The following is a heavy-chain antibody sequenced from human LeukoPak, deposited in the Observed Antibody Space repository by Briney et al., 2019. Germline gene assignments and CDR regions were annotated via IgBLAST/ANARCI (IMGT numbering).Heavy chain of an antibody. V-gene: IGHV3-30*03. CDR3: VGPALRHPGTLRAPFDY. D-gene: IGHD5-12*01. CDR1: GFTFSSYG. Sequence: PGGSLRLSCAASGFTFSSYGMHWVRQAPGKGLEWVAVISYDGSNKYYADSVKGRFTISRDNSKNTLYLQMNSLRAEDTAVYYCVGPALRHPGTLRAPFDYWGQGTLVTVSS. CDR2: ISYDGSNK. J-gene: IGHJ4*02.